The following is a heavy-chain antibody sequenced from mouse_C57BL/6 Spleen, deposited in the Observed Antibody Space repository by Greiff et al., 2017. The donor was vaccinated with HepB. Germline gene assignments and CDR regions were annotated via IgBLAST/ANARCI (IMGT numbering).Heavy chain of an antibody. CDR2: ISSGSSTI. J-gene: IGHJ3*01. V-gene: IGHV5-17*01. Sequence: EVKMVESGGGLVKPGGSLKLSCAASGFTFSDYGMHWVRQAPEKGLEWVAYISSGSSTIYYADTVKGRFTISRDNAKNTLFLQMTSLRSEDTAMYYCARPAYYYGSSLFAYWGQGTLVTVSA. CDR3: ARPAYYYGSSLFAY. D-gene: IGHD1-1*01. CDR1: GFTFSDYG.